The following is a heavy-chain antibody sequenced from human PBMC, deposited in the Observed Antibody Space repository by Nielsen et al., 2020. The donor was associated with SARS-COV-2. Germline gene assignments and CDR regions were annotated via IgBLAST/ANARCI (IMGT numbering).Heavy chain of an antibody. CDR1: GFTFSSYG. D-gene: IGHD3-22*01. CDR2: ISYDGSNK. V-gene: IGHV3-30*18. Sequence: LSLTCAASGFTFSSYGMHWVRQAPGKGLEWVAVISYDGSNKYYADSVKGRFTISRVNSKNTLYLQMNSLRAEDTAVYYCAKGSMIARAFDIWGQGTMVTVSS. J-gene: IGHJ3*02. CDR3: AKGSMIARAFDI.